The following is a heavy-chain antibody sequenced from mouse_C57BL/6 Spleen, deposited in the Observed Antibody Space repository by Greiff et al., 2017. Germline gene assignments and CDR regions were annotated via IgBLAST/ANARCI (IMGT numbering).Heavy chain of an antibody. V-gene: IGHV1-62-2*01. CDR2: FYPGSGSI. CDR1: GYTFTEYT. J-gene: IGHJ4*01. CDR3: ARHEVYYSNYYAMDY. Sequence: VKLVESGAELVKPGASVKLSCKASGYTFTEYTIHWVKQRSGQGLEWIGWFYPGSGSIKYNEKFKDKATLPADKSSSTVDMELSILTYEDSAVYFCARHEVYYSNYYAMDYWGQGTSVTVSS. D-gene: IGHD2-5*01.